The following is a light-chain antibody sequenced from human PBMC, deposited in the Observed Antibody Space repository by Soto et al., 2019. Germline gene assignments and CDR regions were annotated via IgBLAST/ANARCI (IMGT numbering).Light chain of an antibody. CDR2: DVS. CDR1: QSVSSN. CDR3: QQRYDWPWT. V-gene: IGKV3-11*01. Sequence: EIVLTQSPGTLSLSPAERATLSCRASQSVSSNHLAWYQQKPGQAPRLFIYDVSKRATGIPARFSGSGSGTDFTLTISSLEPEDFAVYFCQQRYDWPWTFGLGTKVDI. J-gene: IGKJ1*01.